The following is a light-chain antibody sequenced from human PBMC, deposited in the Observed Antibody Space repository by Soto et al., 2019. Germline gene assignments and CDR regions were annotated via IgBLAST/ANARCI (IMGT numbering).Light chain of an antibody. CDR3: QQYNNWPPYT. Sequence: EIVMTQSPATLSVSPGERATLSCRASQSVSSNLAWYQQKPGQAPRLLIYGASTRATGIPARFSGSGSGTEFTLTISSLQSEDFAAYYCQQYNNWPPYTVGPGTKVDIK. CDR1: QSVSSN. V-gene: IGKV3-15*01. J-gene: IGKJ2*01. CDR2: GAS.